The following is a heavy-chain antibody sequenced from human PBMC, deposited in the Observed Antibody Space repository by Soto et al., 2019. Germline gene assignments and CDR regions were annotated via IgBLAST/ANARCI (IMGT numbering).Heavy chain of an antibody. D-gene: IGHD3-22*01. V-gene: IGHV3-66*01. CDR1: GFTVSSNY. J-gene: IGHJ4*02. CDR2: IYSGGST. Sequence: EVQLVESGGGLVQPGGSLRLSCAASGFTVSSNYMSWVRQAPGKGLEWVSVIYSGGSTYYADSVKGRFTISRDNYKNTLYLQMNSLRAEDTAVYYCARDSCYYHSGYWGQGTLVPVSS. CDR3: ARDSCYYHSGY.